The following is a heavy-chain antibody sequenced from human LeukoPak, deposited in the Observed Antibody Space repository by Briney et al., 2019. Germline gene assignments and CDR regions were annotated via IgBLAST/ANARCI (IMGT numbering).Heavy chain of an antibody. CDR3: AGGGYFDPPPVV. D-gene: IGHD3-9*01. CDR2: ISSSRSTI. V-gene: IGHV3-48*04. J-gene: IGHJ4*02. Sequence: PGGSLRLSCAASRFTFSSYSMNRVRQAPGKGLEWVSYISSSRSTIYYADSVKGRFTISRDNAKNSLYLQMTSLRAEDTAVYYCAGGGYFDPPPVVWGQGTLVTVSS. CDR1: RFTFSSYS.